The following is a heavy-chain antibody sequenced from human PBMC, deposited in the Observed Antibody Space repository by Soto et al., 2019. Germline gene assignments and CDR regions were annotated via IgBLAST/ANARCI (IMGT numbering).Heavy chain of an antibody. CDR3: ARSRGYSAYDGYYYAMDV. Sequence: SETLSLTCTVSGGSISTGGYYWSWIRQHPGKGLEWNGYIYYSGSTYYTPSLKSRVTISVDTSKNQFSLRLTSVTAADTAVYYCARSRGYSAYDGYYYAMDVWGQGTTVTVSS. CDR2: IYYSGST. CDR1: GGSISTGGYY. D-gene: IGHD5-12*01. J-gene: IGHJ6*02. V-gene: IGHV4-31*03.